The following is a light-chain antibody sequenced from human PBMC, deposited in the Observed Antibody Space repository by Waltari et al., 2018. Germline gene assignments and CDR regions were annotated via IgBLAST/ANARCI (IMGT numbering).Light chain of an antibody. CDR2: LNSDGSH. Sequence: QLVLTQSPSASASLGASVKLTCTLSSGHSSYAIAWHQQQPEKGPRYLMKLNSDGSHSKGDGIPDRFSGSSSGAERYLSISSLQSEDEADYYCQTWGTGIYVVFGGGTNLTVL. J-gene: IGLJ2*01. CDR3: QTWGTGIYVV. V-gene: IGLV4-69*01. CDR1: SGHSSYA.